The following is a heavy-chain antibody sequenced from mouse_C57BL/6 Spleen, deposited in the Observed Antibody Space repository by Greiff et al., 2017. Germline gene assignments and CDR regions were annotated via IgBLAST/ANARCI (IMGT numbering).Heavy chain of an antibody. J-gene: IGHJ2*01. Sequence: VQLQQSGPELVKPGASVKISCKASGYSFTGYYMNWVKQSPEKSLEWIGEINPSTGGTTYNQKFKAKATLTVDKSSSTAYMQLKSLTSEDSAVYYCAIYDGYYVGYWGQGTTLTVSS. V-gene: IGHV1-42*01. CDR2: INPSTGGT. CDR1: GYSFTGYY. D-gene: IGHD2-3*01. CDR3: AIYDGYYVGY.